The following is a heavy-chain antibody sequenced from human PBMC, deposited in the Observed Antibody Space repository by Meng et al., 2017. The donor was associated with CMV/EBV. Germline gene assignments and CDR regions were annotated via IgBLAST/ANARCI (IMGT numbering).Heavy chain of an antibody. CDR1: GFTFSSYA. CDR2: ISGSGGST. CDR3: AKEAYCSSTSCYPLT. V-gene: IGHV3-23*01. Sequence: LTRAASGFTFSSYAMSWGRQAPGKGLEWVSAISGSGGSTYYADSVKGRFTISRDNSKNTLYLQMNSLRAEDTAVYYCAKEAYCSSTSCYPLTWGQGTLVTVSS. D-gene: IGHD2-2*01. J-gene: IGHJ5*02.